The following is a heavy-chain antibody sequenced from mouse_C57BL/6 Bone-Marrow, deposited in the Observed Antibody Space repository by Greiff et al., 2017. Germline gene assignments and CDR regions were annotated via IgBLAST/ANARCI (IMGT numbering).Heavy chain of an antibody. J-gene: IGHJ3*01. Sequence: QVQLQQSGAELVRPGSSVKLSCKDSYFAFMASAMHWVKQRPGHGLAWIGSFTMYSDATEYSENFTGKATLTANKSSSPAYMELSGLTSEDSAVYYCARYYGSSPVAYWGQGTLVTVSA. CDR3: ARYYGSSPVAY. CDR1: YFAFMASA. D-gene: IGHD1-1*01. CDR2: FTMYSDAT. V-gene: IGHV1-49*01.